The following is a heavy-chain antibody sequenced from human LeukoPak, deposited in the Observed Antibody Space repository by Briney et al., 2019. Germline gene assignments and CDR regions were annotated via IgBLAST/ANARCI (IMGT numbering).Heavy chain of an antibody. V-gene: IGHV3-30*04. D-gene: IGHD3-22*01. Sequence: GGSLRLSCAASGLTFSSFAMHWVRQAPGKGLEWVAVISFDGSDNYYAEAVKGRFTISRDNSENTVYLQMNSLRAEDTAVYYCARDLDSSGYYYAYWGQGSLVAVSS. CDR1: GLTFSSFA. CDR3: ARDLDSSGYYYAY. J-gene: IGHJ4*02. CDR2: ISFDGSDN.